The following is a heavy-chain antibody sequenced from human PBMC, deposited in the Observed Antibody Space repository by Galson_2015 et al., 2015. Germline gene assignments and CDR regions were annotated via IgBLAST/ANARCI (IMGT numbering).Heavy chain of an antibody. CDR2: IDPSDSYT. CDR1: GYSFTSYW. D-gene: IGHD3-9*01. Sequence: QSGAEVKKPGESLRISCKGSGYSFTSYWISWVRQMPGKGLEWMGRIDPSDSYTNYSPSFQGHVTISADKSISTAYLQWSSLKASDTAMYYCASMEIKYYDILTGYYPEYYFDYWGQGSLVTVSS. CDR3: ASMEIKYYDILTGYYPEYYFDY. J-gene: IGHJ4*02. V-gene: IGHV5-10-1*01.